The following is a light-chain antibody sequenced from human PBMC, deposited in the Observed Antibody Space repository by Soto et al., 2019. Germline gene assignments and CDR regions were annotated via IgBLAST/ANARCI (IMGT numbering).Light chain of an antibody. V-gene: IGKV1-8*01. Sequence: IQLTQSPSTLSASVGDRVSITCRATQDIGTYLAWYQQIPGKAPKLLIYDASTLQTGVPSRFSGSGSGTDFTLTISYLQSEDFGTYYCQQFYNYPRTFGQGTKVDIK. CDR2: DAS. CDR1: QDIGTY. J-gene: IGKJ1*01. CDR3: QQFYNYPRT.